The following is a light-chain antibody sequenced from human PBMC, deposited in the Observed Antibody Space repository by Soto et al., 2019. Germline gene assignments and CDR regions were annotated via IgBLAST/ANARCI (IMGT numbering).Light chain of an antibody. CDR3: QQSYSTPIT. CDR2: AAS. J-gene: IGKJ5*01. V-gene: IGKV1-39*01. Sequence: DIQVTQSPSSLSASLGGRVTITCRASQSISNYLNWYQQKPGKAPKVLIYAASNLQSGVPSRFSGSGSGTDFTLTISSLQPEDFATYYCQQSYSTPITFGQGTRLEI. CDR1: QSISNY.